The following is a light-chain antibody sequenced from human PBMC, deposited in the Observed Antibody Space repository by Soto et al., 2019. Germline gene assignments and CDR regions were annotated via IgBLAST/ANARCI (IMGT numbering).Light chain of an antibody. J-gene: IGKJ5*01. CDR3: QQYYDWPIT. V-gene: IGKV3-15*01. Sequence: EIVLTQSPATLSVSPGERATLSCRASQSISSLLAWYQQKPGQAPRLLIYSASTRATGLPARFSGSGSGADFTLTISSLQSEDFAVYYCQQYYDWPITFGQGTQLDIK. CDR1: QSISSL. CDR2: SAS.